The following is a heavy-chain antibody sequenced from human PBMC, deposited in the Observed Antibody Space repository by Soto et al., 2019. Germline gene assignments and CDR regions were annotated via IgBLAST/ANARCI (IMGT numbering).Heavy chain of an antibody. Sequence: QVQLVESGGGVVQPGRSLRLSCAASGFTFSSYGMHWVRQAPGKGLEWVAVISYDGSNKYYADAVKGRFTISRDTSKTTLYLQMNRLRAEDTAVYYCAKGPAIVLVPAAINYYYGMDVWGQGTTVTVSS. CDR3: AKGPAIVLVPAAINYYYGMDV. CDR2: ISYDGSNK. V-gene: IGHV3-30*18. J-gene: IGHJ6*02. D-gene: IGHD2-2*01. CDR1: GFTFSSYG.